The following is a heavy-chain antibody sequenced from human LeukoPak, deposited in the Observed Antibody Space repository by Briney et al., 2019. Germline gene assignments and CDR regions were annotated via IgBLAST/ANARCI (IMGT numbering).Heavy chain of an antibody. CDR2: ISYDGSNK. D-gene: IGHD2-21*02. V-gene: IGHV3-30*04. CDR1: GFTFSSYA. Sequence: TGGSLRLSCAASGFTFSSYAMHWVRQAPGKGLEWVAVISYDGSNKYYADSVKGRFTISRDNSKNTLYLQMNSLRAEDTAVYYCAKDLRHIVVVTAIDAFDIWGQGTMVTVSS. CDR3: AKDLRHIVVVTAIDAFDI. J-gene: IGHJ3*02.